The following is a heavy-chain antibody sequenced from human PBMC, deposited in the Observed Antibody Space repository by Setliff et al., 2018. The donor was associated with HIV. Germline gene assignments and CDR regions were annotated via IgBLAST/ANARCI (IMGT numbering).Heavy chain of an antibody. Sequence: PSETLSLTCSVSGYSLSSGFYWGWIRQAPGKGLEWIANIYNSGNTYNNPYLKSRVTMSLDTSKNQVSLRLTSVTAADTAIYYCARRTIWGDAFDVWGQGTMVTVSS. J-gene: IGHJ3*01. CDR3: ARRTIWGDAFDV. CDR2: IYNSGNT. V-gene: IGHV4-38-2*01. D-gene: IGHD3-16*01. CDR1: GYSLSSGFY.